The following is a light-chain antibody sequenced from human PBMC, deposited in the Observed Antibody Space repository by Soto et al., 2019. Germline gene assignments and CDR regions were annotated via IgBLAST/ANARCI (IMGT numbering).Light chain of an antibody. CDR1: KAITND. CDR3: LQHNSYPST. CDR2: AAS. Sequence: DIQITQSPTSLSPSVGARVTITCRARKAITNDVGGYQQKAGKAPKRLISAASNLQRGVPSRFSGSGSGTEVTLTISSLQPEDFATYYCLQHNSYPSTVGHGTRLEIK. V-gene: IGKV1-17*01. J-gene: IGKJ2*02.